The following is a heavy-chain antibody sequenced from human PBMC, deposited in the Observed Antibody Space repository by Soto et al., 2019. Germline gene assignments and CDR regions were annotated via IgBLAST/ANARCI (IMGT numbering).Heavy chain of an antibody. J-gene: IGHJ6*02. CDR1: GYTFTSYD. CDR2: MNPNSGNT. Sequence: GASVKVSCKASGYTFTSYDINWVRQATGQGLEWMGWMNPNSGNTGYAQKFQGRVTMTRNTSISTAYMELSSLRSEDTAVYYCARGGSLPWFGEFLSWGLYYYSDYYMHVWDQATTVTVS. CDR3: ARGGSLPWFGEFLSWGLYYYSDYYMHV. V-gene: IGHV1-8*01. D-gene: IGHD3-10*01.